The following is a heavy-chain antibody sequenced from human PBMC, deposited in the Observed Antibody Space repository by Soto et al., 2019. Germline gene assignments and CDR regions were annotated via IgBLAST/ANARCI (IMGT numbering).Heavy chain of an antibody. J-gene: IGHJ4*02. Sequence: EVQLVESGGGLVKPGGSLRLSCTASGFTFSSYNMNWVRQAPGKGLEWVSSISSSSNYIYYADSMKGRFTISRDNAKNALYPRMDRLRAEDTAVYYCARENSYGDPSSFDSWGQGALVPVSS. CDR3: ARENSYGDPSSFDS. V-gene: IGHV3-21*02. CDR1: GFTFSSYN. CDR2: ISSSSNYI. D-gene: IGHD4-17*01.